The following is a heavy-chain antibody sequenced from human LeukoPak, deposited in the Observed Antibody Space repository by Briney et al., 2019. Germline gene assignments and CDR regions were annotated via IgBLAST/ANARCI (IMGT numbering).Heavy chain of an antibody. V-gene: IGHV1-24*01. Sequence: ASVKVSCKVIKCSLHQLSIHWVRQAPGKGLEWVGSSDLYAQKFQGRVIMTEDKSTDTAYMEPSNLRSEDTAVYYCATILYGYGMDVWGQGTTVTVSS. D-gene: IGHD2-8*01. CDR2: SD. J-gene: IGHJ6*02. CDR3: ATILYGYGMDV. CDR1: KCSLHQLS.